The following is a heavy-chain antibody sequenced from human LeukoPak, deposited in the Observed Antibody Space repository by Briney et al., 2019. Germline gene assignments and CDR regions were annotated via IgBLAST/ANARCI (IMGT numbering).Heavy chain of an antibody. CDR1: GYTFTGYY. V-gene: IGHV1-2*02. J-gene: IGHJ3*02. CDR3: ARVRDYGDYLGAFDI. Sequence: ASVKVSCKASGYTFTGYYMHWVRQAPGQGLEWMGWINPNSGGTSYAQKFQGRVTMTRDTSISTAYMELSRLRSDDTAVYYCARVRDYGDYLGAFDIWGQGTMVTVSS. D-gene: IGHD4-17*01. CDR2: INPNSGGT.